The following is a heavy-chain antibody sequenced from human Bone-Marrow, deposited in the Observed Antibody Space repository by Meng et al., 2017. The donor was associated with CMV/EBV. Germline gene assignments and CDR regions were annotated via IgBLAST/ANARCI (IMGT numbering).Heavy chain of an antibody. D-gene: IGHD6-13*01. CDR3: ARARKTRGIAAAAAVFDY. J-gene: IGHJ4*02. V-gene: IGHV1-46*01. Sequence: ASVKVSCKTSGYMFTSYHMHWVRQAPGQGLEWMGIINPSGGSTNYAQKFQGRVTMTTDTSTSTAYMELRSLRSDDTAVYYCARARKTRGIAAAAAVFDYWGQGTLVTVSS. CDR2: INPSGGST. CDR1: GYMFTSYH.